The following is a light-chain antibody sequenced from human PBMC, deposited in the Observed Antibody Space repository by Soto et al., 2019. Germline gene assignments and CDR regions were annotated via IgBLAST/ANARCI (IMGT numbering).Light chain of an antibody. V-gene: IGKV1D-12*01. CDR2: AAS. Sequence: DIQMTQSPSSVSASVGDRVIITCRASQGISSWLVWYQQKLGEAPKLLIFAASRLQSGVPSRFSGSGSGTDFTLTISSLQPEDFGTYFCHQADSFPLTFGGGTKVEIK. CDR3: HQADSFPLT. J-gene: IGKJ4*01. CDR1: QGISSW.